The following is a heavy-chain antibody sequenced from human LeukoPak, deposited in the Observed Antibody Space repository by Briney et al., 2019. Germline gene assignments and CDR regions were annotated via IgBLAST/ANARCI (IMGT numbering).Heavy chain of an antibody. CDR1: GNTFTNNG. J-gene: IGHJ4*02. CDR2: IIPIFGTA. V-gene: IGHV1-69*13. Sequence: SVEVSCKASGNTFTNNGISWVRQAPGQGLEWMGGIIPIFGTANYAQKFQGRVTITADESTSTAYMELSSLRSEDTAVYYCARGAHTYYYDSSGYYYFDYWGQGTLVTVSS. D-gene: IGHD3-22*01. CDR3: ARGAHTYYYDSSGYYYFDY.